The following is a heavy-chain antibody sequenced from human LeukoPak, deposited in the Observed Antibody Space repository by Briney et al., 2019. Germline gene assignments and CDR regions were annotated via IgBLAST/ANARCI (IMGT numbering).Heavy chain of an antibody. CDR2: ISSGSSHI. J-gene: IGHJ4*02. CDR3: VRDFRTQLDGYSPPYHFDY. Sequence: GGSLRLSCAASGFIFSTHSMSWVRQSPGKGLEWVSSISSGSSHIYYADSMRGRFTISRDNARNSLFLQMNSLRAEDTAVYYCVRDFRTQLDGYSPPYHFDYWGQGALVTVSS. CDR1: GFIFSTHS. V-gene: IGHV3-21*01. D-gene: IGHD5-24*01.